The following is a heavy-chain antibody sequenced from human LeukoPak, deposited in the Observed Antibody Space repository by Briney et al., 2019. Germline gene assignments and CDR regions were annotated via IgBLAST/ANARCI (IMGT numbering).Heavy chain of an antibody. CDR2: IDPSDSYT. CDR1: GYSSTSYW. V-gene: IGHV5-10-1*01. J-gene: IGHJ4*02. D-gene: IGHD2-15*01. Sequence: GESLKISCKGSGYSSTSYWISWVRQMPRKGLEWMGRIDPSDSYTNYSPSFQGHVTISADKSISTAYLQWSSLKASDTAMYYCARYCSGGSCYAAHDYWGQGTLVTVSS. CDR3: ARYCSGGSCYAAHDY.